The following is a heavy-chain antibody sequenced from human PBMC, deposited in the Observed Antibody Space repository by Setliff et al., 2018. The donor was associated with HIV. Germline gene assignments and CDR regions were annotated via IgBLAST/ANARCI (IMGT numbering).Heavy chain of an antibody. Sequence: PSETLSLTCSVSGPSLSTGHHWGWIRQTPEKGLEWIGSSSDSGYTHYNPSLKSRVTISVDTSRKQFSLKLTSVTAADTAVYYCARGTTLNVVPDAFDIWGQGTMVTVSS. CDR1: GPSLSTGHH. V-gene: IGHV4-38-2*02. CDR2: SSDSGYT. D-gene: IGHD4-17*01. J-gene: IGHJ3*02. CDR3: ARGTTLNVVPDAFDI.